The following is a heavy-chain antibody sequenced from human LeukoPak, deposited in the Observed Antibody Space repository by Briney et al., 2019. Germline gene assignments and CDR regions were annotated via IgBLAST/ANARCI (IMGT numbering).Heavy chain of an antibody. CDR1: GYSVSSNNAA. J-gene: IGHJ6*02. CDR3: AREERGGYARIRRKDV. Sequence: SQTLSLTCAISGYSVSSNNAAWNWIRQSPSRGLEWLGRTYYSSKWYNDYAVSVKSRITIDPDTSKKQFSLQLNSVTLKDTALSYCAREERGGYARIRRKDVWSQGTTVTVSS. D-gene: IGHD3-22*01. V-gene: IGHV6-1*01. CDR2: TYYSSKWYN.